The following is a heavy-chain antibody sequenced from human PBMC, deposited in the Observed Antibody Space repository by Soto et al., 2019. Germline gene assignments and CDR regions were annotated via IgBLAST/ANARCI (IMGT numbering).Heavy chain of an antibody. Sequence: GGSLRLSCTASGFTFGDYAMSWFRQAPGKGLEWVGFIRSKAYGGTTEYAASVKGRFTISRDDSKSIAYLQMNSLKTEDTAVYYCTRPHPLDCSGGSCYSPPDYWGQGTLVTVSS. J-gene: IGHJ4*02. CDR2: IRSKAYGGTT. CDR3: TRPHPLDCSGGSCYSPPDY. D-gene: IGHD2-15*01. CDR1: GFTFGDYA. V-gene: IGHV3-49*03.